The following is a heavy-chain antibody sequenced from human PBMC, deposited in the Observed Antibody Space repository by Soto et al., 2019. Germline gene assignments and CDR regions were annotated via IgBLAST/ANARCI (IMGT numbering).Heavy chain of an antibody. CDR3: ARRYGTTFDY. D-gene: IGHD1-7*01. V-gene: IGHV4-59*01. CDR2: IYYSGST. J-gene: IGHJ4*02. Sequence: QVQLQESGPGLVKPSETLSLTCTVSGGSISSYYWSWIRQPPGKGLEWIGYIYYSGSTNYNPSLRSRVTISVDTSKHQFPLKLSSVTAADTDVYYCARRYGTTFDYWGQGTLVTVSS. CDR1: GGSISSYY.